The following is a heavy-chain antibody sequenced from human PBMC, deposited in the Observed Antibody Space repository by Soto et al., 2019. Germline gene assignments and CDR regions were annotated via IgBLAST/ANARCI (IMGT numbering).Heavy chain of an antibody. CDR2: IHQSGST. V-gene: IGHV4-4*02. D-gene: IGHD3-3*01. CDR3: ARDSRGGTIFGVPHQPLDY. J-gene: IGHJ4*02. Sequence: QVQLQESGPGLVKPSGTLSLTCAVSGGSISSSNWWSWVRQPPGKGLEWIGGIHQSGSTNYNPSLKSRVTISVDKSKNQFSLKLSSVTAADTAVYYCARDSRGGTIFGVPHQPLDYWGQGTLVTVSS. CDR1: GGSISSSNW.